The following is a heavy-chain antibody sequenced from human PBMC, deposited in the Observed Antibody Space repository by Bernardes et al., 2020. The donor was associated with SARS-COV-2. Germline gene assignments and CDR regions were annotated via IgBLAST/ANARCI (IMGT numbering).Heavy chain of an antibody. V-gene: IGHV3-74*01. CDR2: VNSDGSNT. Sequence: GSLRLSCAASGFTSSSYWMHWVRQAPGKGLMWVSRVNSDGSNTIYADSVKGRFTISRDSSKNTVYLQMNSLRVEDTAVYYCARKTGHDYGMDVWGQGTTVTVSS. J-gene: IGHJ6*02. CDR1: GFTSSSYW. D-gene: IGHD3-10*01. CDR3: ARKTGHDYGMDV.